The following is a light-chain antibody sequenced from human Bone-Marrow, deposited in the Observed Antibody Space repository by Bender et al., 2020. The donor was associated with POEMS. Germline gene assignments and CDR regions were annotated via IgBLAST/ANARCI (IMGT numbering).Light chain of an antibody. J-gene: IGLJ2*01. CDR1: NSDIGSYNY. CDR3: SSYTRSATPL. V-gene: IGLV2-14*01. CDR2: EVN. Sequence: QSALTQPASVSGSPGQSITISCTGTNSDIGSYNYVSWYQQHPGKAPKLMIYEVNNRPSGVSDRFSGSKSGNTASLTVSGLQAEDEADYYCSSYTRSATPLFGGGTKLTVL.